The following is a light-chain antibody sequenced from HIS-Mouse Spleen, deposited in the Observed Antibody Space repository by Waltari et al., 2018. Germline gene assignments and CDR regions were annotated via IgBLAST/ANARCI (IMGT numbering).Light chain of an antibody. CDR3: YSTDSSGNHRV. V-gene: IGLV3-10*01. CDR2: EDS. J-gene: IGLJ2*01. Sequence: SYELTQPPSVSVSPGQTARITCSGAALPTKYAYWYQQKSGPAPVLVIYEDSKRPSGIPERFSGSSSGTMATLTISGAQVEDEADYYCYSTDSSGNHRVFGGGTKLTVL. CDR1: ALPTKY.